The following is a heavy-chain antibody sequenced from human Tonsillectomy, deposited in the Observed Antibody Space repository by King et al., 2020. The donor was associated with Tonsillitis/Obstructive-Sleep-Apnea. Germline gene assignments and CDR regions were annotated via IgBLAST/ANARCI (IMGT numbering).Heavy chain of an antibody. Sequence: VQLVESGGGLIQPGGSLRLSCAASGFTVSSNYMSWVRQAPGKGLDGGSVIYSGGSTYYADSVKGRFTISRDNSKNTLYLQMNSLRAEDTAVYYCARDQGSSGCYDYWGQGTLVTVSS. V-gene: IGHV3-53*01. J-gene: IGHJ4*02. CDR2: IYSGGST. CDR1: GFTVSSNY. CDR3: ARDQGSSGCYDY. D-gene: IGHD6-19*01.